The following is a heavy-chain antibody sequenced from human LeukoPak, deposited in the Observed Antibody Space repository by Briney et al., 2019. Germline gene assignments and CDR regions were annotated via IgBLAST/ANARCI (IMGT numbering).Heavy chain of an antibody. CDR2: ITPGGGT. D-gene: IGHD5-24*01. Sequence: GASVKVSCKASVFTFTTYAIHWVRQAPGQGLEWMGWITPGGGTNYPQKFQGRVAITWDTSITTAYMDLSRLTSDDTAVYYCARDRYGDGFAHLDYWGQGALVTVSS. CDR3: ARDRYGDGFAHLDY. CDR1: VFTFTTYA. J-gene: IGHJ4*02. V-gene: IGHV1-2*02.